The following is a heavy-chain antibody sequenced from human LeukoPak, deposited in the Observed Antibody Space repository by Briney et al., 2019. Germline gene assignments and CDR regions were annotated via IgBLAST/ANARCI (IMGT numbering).Heavy chain of an antibody. V-gene: IGHV4-39*07. CDR3: AGVISYGGFFDY. CDR1: GGSISSSSYY. J-gene: IGHJ4*02. Sequence: PSETLSLTCTVSGGSISSSSYYWGWIRQPPGKGLEWIGSIYYSGSTYYNPSLKSRVTISVDTSKNQFSLKLSSVTAADTAVYYCAGVISYGGFFDYWGQGTLVTVSS. CDR2: IYYSGST. D-gene: IGHD4-23*01.